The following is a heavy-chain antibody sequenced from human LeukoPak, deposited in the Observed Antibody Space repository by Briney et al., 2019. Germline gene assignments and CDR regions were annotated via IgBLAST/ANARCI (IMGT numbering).Heavy chain of an antibody. CDR3: ARSTGIVGATVPVDY. CDR1: GFTFSSYW. D-gene: IGHD1-26*01. V-gene: IGHV3-7*01. J-gene: IGHJ4*02. Sequence: PGGSLRLSCAASGFTFSSYWMSWVRQAPGKGLEWVANIRQDGSEKYYVDSVKGRLTISRDNAKNSLYLQMNSLRAEDTAVYYCARSTGIVGATVPVDYWGQGTLVTVSS. CDR2: IRQDGSEK.